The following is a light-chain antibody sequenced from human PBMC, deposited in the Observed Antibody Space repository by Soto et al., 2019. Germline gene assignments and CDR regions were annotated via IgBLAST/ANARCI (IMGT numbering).Light chain of an antibody. V-gene: IGKV1-39*01. Sequence: DIQMTQSPSSLSASFGDRVTLTCRASQSIDTYLNWYQQKPGTAPKLLMYAASTLHSGVPSRFSGSGSGTDFTLTISSLHREDFATYFCQQSHSTTYTFGQGTQLDI. CDR3: QQSHSTTYT. CDR1: QSIDTY. J-gene: IGKJ2*01. CDR2: AAS.